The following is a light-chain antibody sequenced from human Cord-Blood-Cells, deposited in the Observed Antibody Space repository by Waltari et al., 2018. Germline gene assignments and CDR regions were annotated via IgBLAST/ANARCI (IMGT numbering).Light chain of an antibody. Sequence: EIVMTQSPATLSVSPGERATLSCRASQSVSSNLAWYQQKPGQAPRLLIYGASTRATGSPARFSGSGSGTEFTRTISRLQSEDFAVYYCQQYNNWPPGTFGQGTKVEIK. CDR2: GAS. J-gene: IGKJ1*01. CDR1: QSVSSN. V-gene: IGKV3-15*01. CDR3: QQYNNWPPGT.